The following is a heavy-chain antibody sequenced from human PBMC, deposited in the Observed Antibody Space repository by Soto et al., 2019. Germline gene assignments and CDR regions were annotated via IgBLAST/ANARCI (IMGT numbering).Heavy chain of an antibody. CDR2: ISVSGGST. D-gene: IGHD4-17*01. CDR3: AKSEYGDYYYYGMDV. J-gene: IGHJ6*02. CDR1: GFTFSSYA. Sequence: EVQLLESGGGLVQPGGSLRLSCAASGFTFSSYAMSWVRQAPGKGLEWVSAISVSGGSTYYADSVKGRFTISRDNSKNTLYLQMNSLRAEDTAVYYCAKSEYGDYYYYGMDVWGQGTTVTVSS. V-gene: IGHV3-23*01.